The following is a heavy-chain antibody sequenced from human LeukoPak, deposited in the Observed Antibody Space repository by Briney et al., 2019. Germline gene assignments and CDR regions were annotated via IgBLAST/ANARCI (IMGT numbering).Heavy chain of an antibody. CDR3: ARDYTYQVEYTYGYGSDY. CDR2: ISTYNGNA. V-gene: IGHV1-18*01. J-gene: IGHJ4*02. CDR1: GYTFTIYG. Sequence: ASVKVSCKASGYTFTIYGISWVRQAPGQGLEWMGWISTYNGNANYAQKLQGRVTMTTDTSTKTAYMELRSLRSDDTAVYYCARDYTYQVEYTYGYGSDYWGQGTLVTVSS. D-gene: IGHD5-18*01.